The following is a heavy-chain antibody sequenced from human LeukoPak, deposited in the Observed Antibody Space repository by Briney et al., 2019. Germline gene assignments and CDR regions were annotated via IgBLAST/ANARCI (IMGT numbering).Heavy chain of an antibody. CDR3: ARSGYRFAFDI. Sequence: PGGSLRLSCAASGFTFSSYAMSWVRQAPGKGLEWVATISGSDGRTYYADSVRGRFTISRDNSKNTLYLQMNSLRAEDTAVYYCARSGYRFAFDIWGQGTMVTVSS. V-gene: IGHV3-23*01. CDR2: ISGSDGRT. D-gene: IGHD5-18*01. J-gene: IGHJ3*02. CDR1: GFTFSSYA.